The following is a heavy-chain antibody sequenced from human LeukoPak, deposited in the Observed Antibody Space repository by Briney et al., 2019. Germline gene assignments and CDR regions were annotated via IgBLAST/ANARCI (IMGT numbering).Heavy chain of an antibody. Sequence: SGGSLRLSCSASGFTFNSFAIHWVRQAPGKGLEWVTVIWYDGGNKYYADSVKGRFTISRDNSKNTLYLQMNSLRAEDTAVYYCARDPSAVASYFDYWGQGTLVTVSS. CDR2: IWYDGGNK. D-gene: IGHD6-19*01. CDR3: ARDPSAVASYFDY. J-gene: IGHJ4*02. V-gene: IGHV3-33*08. CDR1: GFTFNSFA.